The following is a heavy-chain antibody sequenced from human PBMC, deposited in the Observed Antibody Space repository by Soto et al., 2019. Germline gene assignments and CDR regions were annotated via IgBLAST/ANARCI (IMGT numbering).Heavy chain of an antibody. Sequence: EGQLLESGGGLVQPGGSLRLSCAASGFTFSNYAMGWVRQAPGKGLEWVSSISTSIDATYYADSVKGRFTISRDDSKNMVYLQMNSLRAEDTAVYYCAKDRTVAARNFDHWGQGTLVTVSS. D-gene: IGHD2-21*02. J-gene: IGHJ4*02. CDR3: AKDRTVAARNFDH. CDR2: ISTSIDAT. V-gene: IGHV3-23*01. CDR1: GFTFSNYA.